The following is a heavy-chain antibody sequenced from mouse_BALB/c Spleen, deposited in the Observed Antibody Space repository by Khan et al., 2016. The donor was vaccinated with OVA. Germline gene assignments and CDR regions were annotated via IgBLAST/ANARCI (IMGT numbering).Heavy chain of an antibody. CDR2: ISNLAYSI. V-gene: IGHV5-15*02. J-gene: IGHJ4*01. Sequence: EVELVEFGGGLVQPGGSRKLSCAASGFTFSDYGMAWVRQAPGKGPEWVAFISNLAYSIYYADTVTGRFTISRENAKNTLYLEMSSLRSEDTAMYYCARSWAMDYWGQGTSVTVSS. CDR1: GFTFSDYG. CDR3: ARSWAMDY.